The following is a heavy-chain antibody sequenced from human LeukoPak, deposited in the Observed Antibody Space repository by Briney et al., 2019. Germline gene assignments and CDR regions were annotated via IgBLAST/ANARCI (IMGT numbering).Heavy chain of an antibody. CDR3: AREWIVVVPAALKSYYYYYGMDV. D-gene: IGHD2-2*01. CDR1: GGSISSYY. Sequence: SETLSLTCTVSGGSISSYYWSWIRQPAGKELEWIGRIYTSGSTNYNPSLKSRVTMSVDTSKNQFSLKLSSVTAADTAVYYCAREWIVVVPAALKSYYYYYGMDVWGQGTTVTVSS. V-gene: IGHV4-4*07. CDR2: IYTSGST. J-gene: IGHJ6*02.